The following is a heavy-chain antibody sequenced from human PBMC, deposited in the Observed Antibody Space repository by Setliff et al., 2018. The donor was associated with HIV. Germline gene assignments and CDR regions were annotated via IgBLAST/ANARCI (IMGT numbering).Heavy chain of an antibody. V-gene: IGHV4-59*08. CDR2: IYYSGST. CDR1: GGSISSYY. J-gene: IGHJ4*02. CDR3: ARLLAAGGLFDY. Sequence: SETLSLTCTVSGGSISSYYWSWIRQPPGKGLEWIGYIYYSGSTNYNPSLKSRVTISVDTSKIQFSLKLSSVTAADTAVYYCARLLAAGGLFDYWGQGTLVTVSS. D-gene: IGHD6-13*01.